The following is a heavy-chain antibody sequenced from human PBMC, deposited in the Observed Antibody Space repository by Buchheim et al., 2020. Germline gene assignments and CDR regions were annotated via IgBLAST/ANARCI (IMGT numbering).Heavy chain of an antibody. D-gene: IGHD6-19*01. CDR1: GFTFSSYA. V-gene: IGHV3-30*04. CDR2: ISYDGSNK. J-gene: IGHJ4*02. CDR3: ARESVAVAYYFDY. Sequence: QVQLVESGGGVVQPGRSLRLSCAASGFTFSSYAMHWVRQAPGKGLEWVAVISYDGSNKYYADSAKGRFTISRDNSKNTLYLQMNSLRAEDTAVYYCARESVAVAYYFDYWGQGTL.